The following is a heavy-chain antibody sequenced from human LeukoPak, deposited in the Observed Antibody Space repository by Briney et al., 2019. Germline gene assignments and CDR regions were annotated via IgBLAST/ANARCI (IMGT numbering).Heavy chain of an antibody. CDR2: ISGDSRYI. V-gene: IGHV3-21*06. CDR1: GFTFSDYS. Sequence: PGGSLRLSCAASGFTFSDYSLNWVRQAPGKGLEWVSCISGDSRYIYYADSVKGRSTISRDNAQNSLYLHMNSLRAEDTAVYYCARGPFSSSWSDFDHWGQGTLVTVSS. CDR3: ARGPFSSSWSDFDH. D-gene: IGHD6-13*01. J-gene: IGHJ4*02.